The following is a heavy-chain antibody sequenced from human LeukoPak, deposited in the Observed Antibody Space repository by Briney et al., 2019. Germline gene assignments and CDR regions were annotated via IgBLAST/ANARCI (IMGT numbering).Heavy chain of an antibody. V-gene: IGHV4-39*01. CDR1: GGSISSSSYY. D-gene: IGHD3-9*01. CDR2: IYYSGST. CDR3: ARQGVGILTGVDY. J-gene: IGHJ4*02. Sequence: SETLSLTCTVSGGSISSSSYYWGWIRQPPGKGLEWIGSIYYSGSTYYNPSLKSRVTISVDTSKNQFSLKLSSVTAADTAVYYCARQGVGILTGVDYWSQGTLVTVSS.